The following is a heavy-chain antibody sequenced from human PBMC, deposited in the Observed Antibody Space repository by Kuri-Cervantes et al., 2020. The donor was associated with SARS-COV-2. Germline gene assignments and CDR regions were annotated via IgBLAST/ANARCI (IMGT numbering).Heavy chain of an antibody. D-gene: IGHD3-10*01. CDR3: ARDQYGSGGMGNY. J-gene: IGHJ4*02. V-gene: IGHV1-69*05. CDR2: IIPIFGTA. Sequence: SVKVSCKASGGTFSSYAISWVRQAPGQGLEWMGGIIPIFGTANYAQKFQGRVTITTDESTSTAYMELGSLRSEDTAVHYCARDQYGSGGMGNYWGQGTLVTVSS. CDR1: GGTFSSYA.